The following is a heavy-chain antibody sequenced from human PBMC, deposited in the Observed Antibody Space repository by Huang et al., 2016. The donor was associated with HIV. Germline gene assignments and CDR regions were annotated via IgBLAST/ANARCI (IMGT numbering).Heavy chain of an antibody. D-gene: IGHD3-10*01. J-gene: IGHJ4*02. V-gene: IGHV3-30*02. CDR1: GLTFSSYG. CDR3: AKDFGIEF. Sequence: QVQLVESGGGVVQPGGSLRLSCAASGLTFSSYGMHWVRQAPGKGLEWGAFIRYDGSNKYYADSVKGRFTISRDNSKNTLYLQTNSLRAEDTAVYYCAKDFGIEFWGQGTLVTVSS. CDR2: IRYDGSNK.